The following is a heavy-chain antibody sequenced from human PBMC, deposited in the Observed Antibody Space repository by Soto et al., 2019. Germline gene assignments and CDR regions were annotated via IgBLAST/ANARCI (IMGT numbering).Heavy chain of an antibody. D-gene: IGHD3-3*01. CDR3: ARGRRATAFRMIYYAYDY. J-gene: IGHJ4*02. Sequence: ASVKLSCKASGYTFTSYGSNWVRQATGQGLEWMGWMNPNSGNTGYAQKFQGRVTMTRNTSISTAYMELSSLRSEDTAVYYCARGRRATAFRMIYYAYDYWGQGTLVTVSS. CDR2: MNPNSGNT. CDR1: GYTFTSYG. V-gene: IGHV1-8*01.